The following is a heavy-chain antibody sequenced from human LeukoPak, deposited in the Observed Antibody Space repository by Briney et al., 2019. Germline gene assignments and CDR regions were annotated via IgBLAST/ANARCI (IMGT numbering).Heavy chain of an antibody. Sequence: PGGSLRLSCAASGFTFSSYAMHWVRQAPGKGLERVAVISYDGSNKYYADSVKGRFTISRDNSKNTLYLQMNSLRAEDTAVYYCARDRSLDYWGQPCLVTVS. CDR3: ARDRSLDY. CDR1: GFTFSSYA. J-gene: IGHJ4*02. CDR2: ISYDGSNK. V-gene: IGHV3-30-3*01.